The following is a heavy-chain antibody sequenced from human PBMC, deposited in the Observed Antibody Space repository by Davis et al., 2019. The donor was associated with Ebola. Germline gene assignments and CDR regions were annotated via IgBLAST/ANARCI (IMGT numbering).Heavy chain of an antibody. CDR1: GFTFSTYA. CDR3: AKTTIGVTVE. V-gene: IGHV3-23*01. CDR2: ASCSGGST. D-gene: IGHD4-23*01. J-gene: IGHJ4*02. Sequence: GGSLRLSCAASGFTFSTYAMSCVPQATGQGLEWVSAASCSGGSTYYADSVKGRFTISRDNSKNTLYLQMNSLRAEDTAVYYCAKTTIGVTVEWGQGNLVTVAS.